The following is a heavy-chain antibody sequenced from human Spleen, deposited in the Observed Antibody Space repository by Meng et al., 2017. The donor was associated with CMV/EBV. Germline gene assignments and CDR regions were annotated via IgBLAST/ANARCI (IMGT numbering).Heavy chain of an antibody. CDR2: ISAYNGNT. Sequence: ASVKVSCKASGYTFTKYGINWVRQAPGQGLEWMGWISAYNGNTSNAQKFQGRVTMTTDTYMNIAYMGLRSLRSDDTAVYYCARSIGSRYPHYGMDVWGQGTTVTVSS. V-gene: IGHV1-18*01. J-gene: IGHJ6*02. CDR3: ARSIGSRYPHYGMDV. D-gene: IGHD6-6*01. CDR1: GYTFTKYG.